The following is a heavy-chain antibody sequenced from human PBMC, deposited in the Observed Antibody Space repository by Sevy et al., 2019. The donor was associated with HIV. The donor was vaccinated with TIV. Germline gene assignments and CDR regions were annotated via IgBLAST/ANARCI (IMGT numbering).Heavy chain of an antibody. Sequence: GGSLRLSCAASGFTFSDYYMSWIRQAPGKGLEWVSYISSSGSTIYYADSVKGRFTISRDNDKNSLYLQMNSLRDEDTAEYYCARAKIWGVGAIHFDYWGQGTLVTVSS. D-gene: IGHD1-26*01. CDR2: ISSSGSTI. J-gene: IGHJ4*02. CDR1: GFTFSDYY. V-gene: IGHV3-11*01. CDR3: ARAKIWGVGAIHFDY.